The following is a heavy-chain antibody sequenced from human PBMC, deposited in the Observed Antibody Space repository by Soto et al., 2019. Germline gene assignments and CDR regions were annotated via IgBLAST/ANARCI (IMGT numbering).Heavy chain of an antibody. J-gene: IGHJ5*02. CDR3: AHSLYVWGRYRYIDWFDH. V-gene: IGHV2-5*01. Sequence: SGPTLVNPTQTLTLTCTFSGFSLSTSGVGVGWIRQPPGKALEWLALIYWNDYKRYSPSLKSRLTITKDTSKNQVVLTMTNMDPVDTATYYCAHSLYVWGRYRYIDWFDHWGQGTMVTSSS. CDR2: IYWNDYK. D-gene: IGHD3-16*02. CDR1: GFSLSTSGVG.